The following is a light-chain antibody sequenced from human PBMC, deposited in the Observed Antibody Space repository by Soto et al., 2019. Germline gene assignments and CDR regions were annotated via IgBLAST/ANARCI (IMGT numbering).Light chain of an antibody. CDR2: EAS. Sequence: EIVLTQSPATLSLSPGDRATLSCRASQSVHRYLALYQQKPGQAPRLLMYEASNRATVIPATFSANGSGTDFTLTITNLEPEDFAVYYCQQRRIWPPTFGGGTKVEF. J-gene: IGKJ4*01. CDR3: QQRRIWPPT. V-gene: IGKV3-11*01. CDR1: QSVHRY.